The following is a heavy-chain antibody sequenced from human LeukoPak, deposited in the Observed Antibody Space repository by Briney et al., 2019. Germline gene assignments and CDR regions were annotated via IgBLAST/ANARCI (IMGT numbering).Heavy chain of an antibody. J-gene: IGHJ3*01. Sequence: GGSLRLSCVASRFNFDDYGMSWVRQAPGKGLEWVSGVNWNGGTTGYVDSVKGRFIISRDNAKNSLYLQMNSLRAEDTALYYCARGLHGKWLVLRPGAFDLWGQGTMVTVSS. CDR2: VNWNGGTT. CDR3: ARGLHGKWLVLRPGAFDL. D-gene: IGHD6-19*01. CDR1: RFNFDDYG. V-gene: IGHV3-20*04.